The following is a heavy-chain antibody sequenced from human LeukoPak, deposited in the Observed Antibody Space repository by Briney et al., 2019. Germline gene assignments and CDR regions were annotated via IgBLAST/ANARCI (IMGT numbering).Heavy chain of an antibody. D-gene: IGHD3-3*01. V-gene: IGHV1-18*04. CDR3: ARTYYDFWSGLNYYYYMDV. J-gene: IGHJ6*03. CDR1: GYTFTSYY. CDR2: ISAYNGNT. Sequence: ASVKVSCKASGYTFTSYYMHWVRQAPGQGLEWMGWISAYNGNTNYAQKLQGRVTMTTDTSTSTAYMELRSLRSDDTAVYYCARTYYDFWSGLNYYYYMDVWGKGTTVTVSS.